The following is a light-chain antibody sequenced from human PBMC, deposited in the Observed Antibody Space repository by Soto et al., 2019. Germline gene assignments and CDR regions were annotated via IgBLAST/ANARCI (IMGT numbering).Light chain of an antibody. CDR3: QQRSNWHPIT. CDR2: DAS. V-gene: IGKV3-11*01. CDR1: QSVSSY. J-gene: IGKJ5*01. Sequence: EILLTQYPATLSLSPGERATLSCRASQSVSSYLAWYQQKPGQAPRLLIYDASNRATGIPARFSGSGSGTDFTLPISSLEPEDFAVYYCQQRSNWHPITFGQGTRLEIK.